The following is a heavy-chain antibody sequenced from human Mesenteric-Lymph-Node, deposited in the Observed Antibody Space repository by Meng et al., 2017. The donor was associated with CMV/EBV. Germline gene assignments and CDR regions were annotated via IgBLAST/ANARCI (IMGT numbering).Heavy chain of an antibody. J-gene: IGHJ6*02. CDR1: GGSFSGYY. CDR3: ARDARYLDTYYYYGMDV. Sequence: GGSLRLSCAVYGGSFSGYYWSWIRQPPGKGLEWVSSISDSSGYISYADSVKGRFTISRDNAKNSLYLQMNSLRAEDTAVYYCARDARYLDTYYYYGMDVWGQGTTVTVSS. CDR2: ISDSSGYI. V-gene: IGHV3-21*01. D-gene: IGHD1-26*01.